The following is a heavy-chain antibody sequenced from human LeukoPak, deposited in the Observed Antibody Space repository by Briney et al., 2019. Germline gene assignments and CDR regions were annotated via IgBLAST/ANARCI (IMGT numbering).Heavy chain of an antibody. CDR1: GGSISSYY. CDR3: AGHHPRNTVDF. D-gene: IGHD2/OR15-2a*01. CDR2: ISDIESI. J-gene: IGHJ4*02. Sequence: SETLSLTCTVSGGSISSYYWSWIRQPPGKGLEWIAYISDIESINYNPSLKSRVTISLDTYKNQFSLKLSSVTAADTAVYYCAGHHPRNTVDFWGQGTLVTVSS. V-gene: IGHV4-59*08.